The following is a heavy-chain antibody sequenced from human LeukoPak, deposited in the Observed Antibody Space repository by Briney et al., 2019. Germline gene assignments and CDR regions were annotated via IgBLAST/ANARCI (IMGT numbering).Heavy chain of an antibody. CDR1: GYTLTELS. CDR3: ARAGRGRGSSDY. V-gene: IGHV1-24*01. J-gene: IGHJ4*02. CDR2: FDPEDGET. Sequence: ASVKVSCKVSGYTLTELSMHWVRQAPGKGLEWMGGFDPEDGETIYAQKFQGRVTMTRDTSISTAYMELSRLRSDDTAVYYCARAGRGRGSSDYWGQGTLVTVSS. D-gene: IGHD1-26*01.